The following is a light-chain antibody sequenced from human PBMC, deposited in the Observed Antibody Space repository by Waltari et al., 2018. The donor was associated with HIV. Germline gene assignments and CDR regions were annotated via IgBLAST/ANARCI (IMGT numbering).Light chain of an antibody. CDR2: KAS. V-gene: IGKV1-5*03. Sequence: DIQMTQSPSTLSASVGDRVTITCRASQSISSWLAWYQQKPGKAPKLLIYKASSLESGVPSRFSGSGSGTEFTLTISSLQPDDFATYYCQQYKSYRYTFGQGTKLEIK. CDR1: QSISSW. CDR3: QQYKSYRYT. J-gene: IGKJ2*01.